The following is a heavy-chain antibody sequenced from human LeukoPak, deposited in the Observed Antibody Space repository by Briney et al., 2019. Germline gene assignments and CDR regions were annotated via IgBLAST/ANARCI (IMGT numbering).Heavy chain of an antibody. D-gene: IGHD1-26*01. J-gene: IGHJ3*02. Sequence: GSLRLSCAASGFTFSSYWMSWVRQAPGKGLEWIGYIYHSGSTCYNPSLKSRVTISVDRSKNQFSLKLSSVTAADTAVYYCARRIVSDDAFDIWGQGTMVTVSS. V-gene: IGHV4-4*02. CDR2: IYHSGST. CDR3: ARRIVSDDAFDI. CDR1: GFTFSSYW.